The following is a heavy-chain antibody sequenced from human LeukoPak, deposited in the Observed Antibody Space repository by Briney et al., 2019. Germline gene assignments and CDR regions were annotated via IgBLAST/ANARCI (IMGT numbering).Heavy chain of an antibody. V-gene: IGHV1-69*05. CDR2: IIPIFGTA. CDR3: ASHYYDSRHPGLDAFDI. J-gene: IGHJ3*02. CDR1: GGTFSSYA. Sequence: ASVKVSCKASGGTFSSYAIGWVRQAPGQGLEWMGGIIPIFGTANYAQKFQGRVTITTDESTSTAYMELSSLRSEDTAVYYCASHYYDSRHPGLDAFDIWGQGTMVTVSS. D-gene: IGHD3-22*01.